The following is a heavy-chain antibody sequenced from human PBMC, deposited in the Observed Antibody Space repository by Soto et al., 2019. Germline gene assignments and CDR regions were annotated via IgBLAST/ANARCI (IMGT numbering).Heavy chain of an antibody. V-gene: IGHV3-30*18. Sequence: GGSLRPSCAASGFTFSSYGMHWVRQAPDKGLEWVAVIAYDGSNKYEANFEKGRFTISRDNSKTTLYLQMNRLRAEDTAVYYCAKGRIVVVPAAPTNHWGQGTLVTVSS. J-gene: IGHJ4*02. D-gene: IGHD2-2*01. CDR1: GFTFSSYG. CDR3: AKGRIVVVPAAPTNH. CDR2: IAYDGSNK.